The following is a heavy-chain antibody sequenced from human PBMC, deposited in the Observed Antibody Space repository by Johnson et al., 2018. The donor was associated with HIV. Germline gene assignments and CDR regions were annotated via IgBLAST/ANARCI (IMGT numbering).Heavy chain of an antibody. CDR2: ISYDGSNK. J-gene: IGHJ3*02. D-gene: IGHD5-24*01. Sequence: QMQLVESGGGVVQPGGSLRLSCAASGFTFSSYAMHWVRQAPGKGLEWVAVISYDGSNKNHADSVKGRFTISRDNSKNTLYLQMNSLRAEDTAVYYCARDLGPDGAFDIWGQGTMVTVSS. CDR3: ARDLGPDGAFDI. V-gene: IGHV3-30*04. CDR1: GFTFSSYA.